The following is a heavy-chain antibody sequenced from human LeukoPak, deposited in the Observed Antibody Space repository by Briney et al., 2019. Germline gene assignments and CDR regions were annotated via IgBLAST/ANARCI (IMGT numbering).Heavy chain of an antibody. CDR1: GFTFSNSA. CDR3: AKRIQSAMATGY. D-gene: IGHD5-18*01. J-gene: IGHJ4*02. V-gene: IGHV3-23*01. Sequence: PGGSLRLSCAASGFTFSNSALSWVRQAPGKGLEWVSGISGSGGSTYYADSAKGRFTISRDNSKNTLYLQMNSLRVEDTAVYYCAKRIQSAMATGYWGQGTLVTVSS. CDR2: ISGSGGST.